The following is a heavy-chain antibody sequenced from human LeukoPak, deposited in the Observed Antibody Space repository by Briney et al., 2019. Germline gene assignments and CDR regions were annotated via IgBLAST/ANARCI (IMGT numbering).Heavy chain of an antibody. V-gene: IGHV4-39*01. D-gene: IGHD3-10*01. J-gene: IGHJ5*02. CDR1: GGSIRSSYDY. Sequence: SETLSLTCTVSGGSIRSSYDYWGWIRQPPGKGLEWIGSIYDSGSTYYNPSLKGRVTISVDTSKNQFSLKLNSVTAADTAVYYCARPYGPWGQGTLVTVSS. CDR3: ARPYGP. CDR2: IYDSGST.